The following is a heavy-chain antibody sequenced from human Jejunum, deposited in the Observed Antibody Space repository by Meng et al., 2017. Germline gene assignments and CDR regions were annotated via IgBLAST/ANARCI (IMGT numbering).Heavy chain of an antibody. Sequence: QGQIQQWGEGLLRPSETLSLTCAVYGASFSGYKWNWIRQPPGKGLEWIGEINHSGSTTYNPSLKSRVTMSVDTSKNQFSLKVDSVSAADTAVYYCARRLPYFDTGFYDFWGQGTLVTVSS. D-gene: IGHD3-9*01. CDR2: INHSGST. V-gene: IGHV4-34*01. CDR3: ARRLPYFDTGFYDF. J-gene: IGHJ4*02. CDR1: GASFSGYK.